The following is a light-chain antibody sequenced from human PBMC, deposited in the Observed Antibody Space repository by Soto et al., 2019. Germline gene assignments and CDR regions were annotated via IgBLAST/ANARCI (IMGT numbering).Light chain of an antibody. J-gene: IGKJ5*01. Sequence: IVLTPYPATQCLSPVERATLSCRASQSVSSYLAWYQQKPGQAPRLLIYGAFNRATGIPARFSGSGSGTDFTLTISSLEPEDSAVYYCQQRSNWPLTFGQGARLEIK. CDR2: GAF. CDR1: QSVSSY. CDR3: QQRSNWPLT. V-gene: IGKV3-11*01.